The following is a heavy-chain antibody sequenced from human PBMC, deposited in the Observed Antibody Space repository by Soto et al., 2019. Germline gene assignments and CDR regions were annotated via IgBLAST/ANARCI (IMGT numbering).Heavy chain of an antibody. D-gene: IGHD3-16*01. CDR2: ISPSASDT. CDR1: GFSFSTSS. V-gene: IGHV3-23*01. CDR3: ARGVDTFAYE. Sequence: EVQLLESGGDLVQPGGSLRLSCAASGFSFSTSSMAWVRQPPGKGLEWVSAISPSASDTLYADSVKGRFTIFRDNSMNTLFLQMTSLRAENTAVYYSARGVDTFAYEWGQGTLVTVSS. J-gene: IGHJ4*02.